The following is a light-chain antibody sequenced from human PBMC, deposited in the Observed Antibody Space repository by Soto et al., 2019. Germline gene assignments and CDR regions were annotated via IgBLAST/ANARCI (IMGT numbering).Light chain of an antibody. V-gene: IGKV3-15*01. CDR3: QKYNNWPPEYT. CDR2: GAS. CDR1: QSIGNY. Sequence: ETVMTQSPATLSVSPGERATLSCRASQSIGNYLAWFQQKPGQSPRLLIYGASTRATGVPVRFSGAGSGPEFTLTISSLQSEDFAVYYCQKYNNWPPEYTFGQGTKLEIK. J-gene: IGKJ2*01.